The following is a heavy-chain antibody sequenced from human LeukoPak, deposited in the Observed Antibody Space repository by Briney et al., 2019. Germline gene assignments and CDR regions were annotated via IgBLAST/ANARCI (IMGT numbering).Heavy chain of an antibody. CDR3: ARVAAQSYYYDSSGYFPWFDP. CDR1: GYTFTGYY. D-gene: IGHD3-22*01. Sequence: GASVKVSCKASGYTFTGYYMHWVRQAPGQGLEWMGWINPNSGGTDYAQKFQGRVTMTRDTSISTAYMELSRLRSDDTAVYYCARVAAQSYYYDSSGYFPWFDPWGQGTLVTVSS. V-gene: IGHV1-2*02. CDR2: INPNSGGT. J-gene: IGHJ5*02.